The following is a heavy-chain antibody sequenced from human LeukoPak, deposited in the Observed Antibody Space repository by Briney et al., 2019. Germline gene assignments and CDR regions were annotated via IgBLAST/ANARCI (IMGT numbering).Heavy chain of an antibody. V-gene: IGHV4-39*07. CDR2: IYYSGST. CDR1: GGSISSSSYY. Sequence: PSETLSLTCTVSGGSISSSSYYWGWIRQPPGKGLEWIGSIYYSGSTYYNPSLKSRVTMSVDTSKNQFSLKLSSVTAADTAVYYCAREPDQSWYFDLWGRGTLVTVSS. J-gene: IGHJ2*01. CDR3: AREPDQSWYFDL. D-gene: IGHD1-14*01.